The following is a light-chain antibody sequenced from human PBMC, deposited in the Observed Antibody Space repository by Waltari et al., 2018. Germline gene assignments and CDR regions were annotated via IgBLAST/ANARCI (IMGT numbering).Light chain of an antibody. CDR2: GNL. J-gene: IGLJ2*01. V-gene: IGLV1-40*01. Sequence: VLTPPSTVSGSPAQGATISCTGSSTNVGAGYDVAWYQQFPGTAPRLLIFGNLNRPSAVPDRVSGSKSGTSATLAITGLQAEDEADYYCQSYDRSLRRSVFGGGTKLTVL. CDR1: STNVGAGYD. CDR3: QSYDRSLRRSV.